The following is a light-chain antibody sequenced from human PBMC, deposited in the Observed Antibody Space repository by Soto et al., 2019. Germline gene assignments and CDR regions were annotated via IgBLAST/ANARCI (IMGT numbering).Light chain of an antibody. CDR2: GAS. J-gene: IGKJ4*01. Sequence: DIQMTQSPSSLSASIGDRITITCRASQSISTYLNWYQQKPGKAPRLLIYGASTLQNGVPSRFSGSGSATDYILTISSLQPEDFATYYCQQSFITPPLTFGGGTKVEMK. CDR3: QQSFITPPLT. CDR1: QSISTY. V-gene: IGKV1-39*01.